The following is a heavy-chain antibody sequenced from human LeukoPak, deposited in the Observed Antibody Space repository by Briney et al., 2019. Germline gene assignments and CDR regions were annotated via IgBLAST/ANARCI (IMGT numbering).Heavy chain of an antibody. CDR3: ARVGQQLVRGYYYYYMDV. V-gene: IGHV4-39*07. Sequence: SETLSLTCSVSGGSISSSSYYWGWIRQPPGKGLEWIGSIFYSGSTYYNPSLKSRVTISVDTSKNQFSLKLSSVTAADTAVYYCARVGQQLVRGYYYYYMDVWGKGTTVTVSS. D-gene: IGHD6-13*01. CDR1: GGSISSSSYY. J-gene: IGHJ6*03. CDR2: IFYSGST.